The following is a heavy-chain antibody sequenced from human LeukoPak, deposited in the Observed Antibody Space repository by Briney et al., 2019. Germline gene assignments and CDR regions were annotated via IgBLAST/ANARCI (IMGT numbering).Heavy chain of an antibody. Sequence: ASVKVSCKASGYIFTGYYMHWVRQAPGQGLEWMGWINSKSGGTNYAQKFQGRVTMTRDTSISTAYMELSRLRSDDTAVYYCARDASIAAAGPSTNWFDPWGQGTLVTVSS. D-gene: IGHD6-13*01. CDR1: GYIFTGYY. V-gene: IGHV1-2*02. CDR3: ARDASIAAAGPSTNWFDP. CDR2: INSKSGGT. J-gene: IGHJ5*02.